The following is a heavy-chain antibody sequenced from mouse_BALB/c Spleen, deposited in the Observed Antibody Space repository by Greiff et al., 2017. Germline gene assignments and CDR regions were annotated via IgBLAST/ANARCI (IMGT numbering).Heavy chain of an antibody. J-gene: IGHJ3*01. CDR1: GFTFTTYA. Sequence: EVMLVESGGGLVQPKGSLKLSCAASGFTFTTYAMHWVCQAPGKGLEWVARIRGKSNNYATYYADSVKDRFTISRDDSQSMLYLQMNNLKTEDTAMYYCVRARYYGSSSTFAYWGQGTLVTVSA. CDR2: IRGKSNNYAT. D-gene: IGHD1-1*01. V-gene: IGHV10-3*03. CDR3: VRARYYGSSSTFAY.